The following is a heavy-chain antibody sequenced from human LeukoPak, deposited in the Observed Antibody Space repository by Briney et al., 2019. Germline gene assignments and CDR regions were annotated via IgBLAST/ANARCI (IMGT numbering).Heavy chain of an antibody. D-gene: IGHD2-2*01. Sequence: SETLSLTCTVSGGSISSGDYYWSWIRQPPGKGLEWIGYIYYSGSTYYNPSLKSRVTISVDTSKNQFSLKLSSVTAADTAVYYCARVSYCSSTSCPNSEGNWFDSWGQGTLVTVSS. CDR3: ARVSYCSSTSCPNSEGNWFDS. J-gene: IGHJ5*01. V-gene: IGHV4-30-4*01. CDR2: IYYSGST. CDR1: GGSISSGDYY.